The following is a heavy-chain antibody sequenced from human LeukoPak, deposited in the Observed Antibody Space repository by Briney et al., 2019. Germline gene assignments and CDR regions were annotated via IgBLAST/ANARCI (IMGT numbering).Heavy chain of an antibody. D-gene: IGHD5-24*01. J-gene: IGHJ4*02. V-gene: IGHV4-39*01. CDR2: IYYSGST. Sequence: PSETLSLTCTVSGGSISSSSYYWGWIRQPPGKGLEWIGSIYYSGSTYYNPSLKSRVTISVDTSKNQFSLKLSSVTAADTAVYYCARHRSGWLQSSFDYWGLGTLGTVSS. CDR1: GGSISSSSYY. CDR3: ARHRSGWLQSSFDY.